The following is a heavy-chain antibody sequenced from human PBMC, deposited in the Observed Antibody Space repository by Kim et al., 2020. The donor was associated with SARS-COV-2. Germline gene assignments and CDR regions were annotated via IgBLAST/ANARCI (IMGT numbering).Heavy chain of an antibody. CDR1: GGSFSGYY. Sequence: SETLSLTCAVYGGSFSGYYWSWIRQPPGKGLEWIGEINHSGSTNYNPSLKSRVTISVDTSKNQFSLKLSSVTAADTAVYYCARESGYDYYYYGMDVWGQGTTVTVSS. J-gene: IGHJ6*02. CDR3: ARESGYDYYYYGMDV. D-gene: IGHD5-12*01. V-gene: IGHV4-34*01. CDR2: INHSGST.